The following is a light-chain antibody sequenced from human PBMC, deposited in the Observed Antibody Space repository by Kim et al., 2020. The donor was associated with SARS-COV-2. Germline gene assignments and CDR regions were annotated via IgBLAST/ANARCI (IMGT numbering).Light chain of an antibody. J-gene: IGKJ1*01. V-gene: IGKV3-15*01. Sequence: EIVMTQSPDTLSVSPGERATLSCRASQSVRNNLAWYQQRPGQAPRLLIHSASTRATGIPVRFTGSGSGKEFTLTISNLQSEDFAIYYCQQYNEWPPWTFGQGTKVDIK. CDR2: SAS. CDR1: QSVRNN. CDR3: QQYNEWPPWT.